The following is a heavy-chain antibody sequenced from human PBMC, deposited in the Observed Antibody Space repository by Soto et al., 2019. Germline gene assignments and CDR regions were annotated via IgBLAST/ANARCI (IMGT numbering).Heavy chain of an antibody. V-gene: IGHV3-73*01. CDR2: IRGRRNNYAA. CDR1: GFAFNDST. D-gene: IGHD2-15*01. Sequence: GGSLRLSCAASGFAFNDSTIHWVRQASGKGLEWLGRIRGRRNNYAAAYGASVKGRITISRDDSKNMVYLQMNSLKTEDTGIYYCTTDSYSAMMVVRFDYWGHGTLVTVSS. CDR3: TTDSYSAMMVVRFDY. J-gene: IGHJ4*01.